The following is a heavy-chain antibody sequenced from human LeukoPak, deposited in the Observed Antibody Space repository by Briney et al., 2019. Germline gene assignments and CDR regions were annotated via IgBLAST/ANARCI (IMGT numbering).Heavy chain of an antibody. J-gene: IGHJ3*02. CDR3: ARARLPPYDAFDI. CDR2: INPNSGGT. Sequence: ASVKVSCKASGYTFTGYYMHWVRQAPGQGLEWMGWINPNSGGTNYAQKFQGRVTMTRDTSISTAYMELGRLRSDDTAVYYCARARLPPYDAFDIWGQGTMVTVSS. CDR1: GYTFTGYY. V-gene: IGHV1-2*02.